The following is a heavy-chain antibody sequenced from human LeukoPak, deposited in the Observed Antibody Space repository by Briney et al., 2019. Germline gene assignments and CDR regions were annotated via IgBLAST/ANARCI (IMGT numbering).Heavy chain of an antibody. J-gene: IGHJ4*02. CDR1: GYTFTGYY. V-gene: IGHV1-2*02. D-gene: IGHD6-19*01. Sequence: ASVKVSCKPSGYTFTGYYLHGVRQAPGQAVDGMGWMNPNTGATMYSQKFQGRLTMSMDTSISTAYMALNSLQSADSAVYYCARDRVGSGWPRPFYFEFWGQGSLVTVSS. CDR3: ARDRVGSGWPRPFYFEF. CDR2: MNPNTGAT.